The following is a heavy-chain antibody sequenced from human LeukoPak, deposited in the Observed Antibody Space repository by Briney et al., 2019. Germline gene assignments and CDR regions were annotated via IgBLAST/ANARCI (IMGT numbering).Heavy chain of an antibody. CDR1: EFDFSSHA. Sequence: GGSLRLSCAASEFDFSSHAMTWVRQAPGKGLEWVSAISISGSKTYYADSVKGRFTISRDNSKNTLYLQMNYLRAEDTAVYYCAKDPTSVGGRHDWLLDSWGQGTLVTVSS. CDR2: ISISGSKT. D-gene: IGHD3-9*01. J-gene: IGHJ5*02. CDR3: AKDPTSVGGRHDWLLDS. V-gene: IGHV3-23*01.